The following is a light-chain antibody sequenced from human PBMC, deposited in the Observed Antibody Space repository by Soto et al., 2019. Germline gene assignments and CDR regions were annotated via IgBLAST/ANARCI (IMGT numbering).Light chain of an antibody. CDR3: QKSHSTPPK. Sequence: IHMTQSPSTLSASVGDRITITSRASQGISNYLAWYQRRLGEAHRFLFYAAFSLQGGVPSGFSGGGSGTDFTLSISSLQPDDFATYYCQKSHSTPPKFGQGTKVDIK. CDR1: QGISNY. J-gene: IGKJ1*01. CDR2: AAF. V-gene: IGKV1-39*01.